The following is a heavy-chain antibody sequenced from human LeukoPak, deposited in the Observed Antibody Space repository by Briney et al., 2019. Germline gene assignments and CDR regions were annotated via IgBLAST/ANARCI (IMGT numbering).Heavy chain of an antibody. J-gene: IGHJ6*03. D-gene: IGHD6-13*01. V-gene: IGHV4-4*07. CDR2: IYTSGST. CDR3: ARDSQSGQLVLSDSYYYMDV. CDR1: GGSVSDYY. Sequence: SETLSLTCTISGGSVSDYYWSWIRQPAGKGLEWIGRIYTSGSTNYNPSLKSRVTMSVDTSKNQFSLKLSSVTAADTAVYYCARDSQSGQLVLSDSYYYMDVWGKGTTVTISS.